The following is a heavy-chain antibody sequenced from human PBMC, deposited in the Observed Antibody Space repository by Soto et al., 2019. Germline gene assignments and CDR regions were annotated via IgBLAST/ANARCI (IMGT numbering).Heavy chain of an antibody. CDR2: IGSDGRPT. CDR3: VRDYDSSGFNSGP. Sequence: LRLACVASVFPFSSYWMHWIRQVPGKGLMWVSQIGSDGRPTTYADSVKGRFTISRDNARNTLYLQMNSLRADDTAMYYCVRDYDSSGFNSGPWGQGTLVTVSS. CDR1: VFPFSSYW. V-gene: IGHV3-74*03. J-gene: IGHJ5*02. D-gene: IGHD3-22*01.